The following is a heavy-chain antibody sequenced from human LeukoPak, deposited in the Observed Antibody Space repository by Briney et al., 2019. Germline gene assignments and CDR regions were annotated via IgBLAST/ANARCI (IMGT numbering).Heavy chain of an antibody. CDR3: AKRLAAGGCIDY. D-gene: IGHD6-13*01. CDR2: ISDDGSNK. J-gene: IGHJ4*02. CDR1: GFSFDSYG. Sequence: PGGSLRLSCAASGFSFDSYGMHWVRQAPGKGLEWVAVISDDGSNKNYADSAKGRFTISRDNSKSTLYLQMNSLRAEDTAVYYCAKRLAAGGCIDYWGLGTLVTVSS. V-gene: IGHV3-30*18.